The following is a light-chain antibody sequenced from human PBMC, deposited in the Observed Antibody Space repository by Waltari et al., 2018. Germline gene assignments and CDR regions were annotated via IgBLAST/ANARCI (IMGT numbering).Light chain of an antibody. CDR1: QSVTTGY. V-gene: IGKV3-20*01. CDR2: DAS. J-gene: IGKJ2*03. Sequence: EIVLTQSPGTLSLSPGERATLSCRATQSVTTGYLAWYRQKPGQAPRLLSYDASTRATGNPEKFSGSGSGTDVSLTISRLEPEDSAVYYSQQYGTPLGNSFGQGTTLEIK. CDR3: QQYGTPLGNS.